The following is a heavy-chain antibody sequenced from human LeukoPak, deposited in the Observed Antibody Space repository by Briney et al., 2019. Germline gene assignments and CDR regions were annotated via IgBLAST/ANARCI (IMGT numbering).Heavy chain of an antibody. J-gene: IGHJ6*03. CDR1: GYTFTGYY. V-gene: IGHV1-2*02. CDR2: INPNSGDT. CDR3: ARGGALDYGDYYCYYYYMDV. D-gene: IGHD4-17*01. Sequence: ASVKVSCKTSGYTFTGYYIHWVRQAPGQGLEWMGWINPNSGDTNYAQKFQGRVTMTRDTSISTAYMELSRLRSDDTAVYYCARGGALDYGDYYCYYYYMDVWGKGTTVTVSS.